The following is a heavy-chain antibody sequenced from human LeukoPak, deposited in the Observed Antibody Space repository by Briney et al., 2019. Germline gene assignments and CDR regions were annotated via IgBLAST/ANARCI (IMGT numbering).Heavy chain of an antibody. Sequence: SETLSLTCTVSGGSISSSRDYWRWIRQPPGKGLEGIGSIYYSGSTYYNPSLKSRVTISVDTSKNQFSLKLSSVTAADAAVYYCARHVEIAVAGPIDYWGQGTLVTVSS. V-gene: IGHV4-39*01. J-gene: IGHJ4*02. D-gene: IGHD6-19*01. CDR2: IYYSGST. CDR1: GGSISSSRDY. CDR3: ARHVEIAVAGPIDY.